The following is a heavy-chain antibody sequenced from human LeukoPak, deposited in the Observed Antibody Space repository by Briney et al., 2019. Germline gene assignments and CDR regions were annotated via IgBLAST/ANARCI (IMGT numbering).Heavy chain of an antibody. J-gene: IGHJ6*03. V-gene: IGHV3-21*01. CDR2: ISSSSSYI. CDR1: GFTFSSYG. D-gene: IGHD2-2*02. Sequence: PGRSLRLSCAASGFTFSSYGMHWVRQAPGKGLEWVSSISSSSSYIYYADSVKGRFTISRDNAKNSLYLQMNSLRAEDTAVYYCARDTLDIVVVPAAIEWYGDYYYMDVWGKGTTVTVSS. CDR3: ARDTLDIVVVPAAIEWYGDYYYMDV.